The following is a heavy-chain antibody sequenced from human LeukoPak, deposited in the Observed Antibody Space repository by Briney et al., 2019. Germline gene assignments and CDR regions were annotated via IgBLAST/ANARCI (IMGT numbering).Heavy chain of an antibody. CDR2: IYPGDSDT. Sequence: GGSLKISFKGSGYSFTSYWIGWVRPMPGKGLAWMGIIYPGDSDTRYSPSFQGQVTISADKSISTAYLQWSSLKASDTAMYYCARRRDVDTAMEAWGQGTLVTVSS. J-gene: IGHJ5*02. CDR3: ARRRDVDTAMEA. V-gene: IGHV5-51*01. D-gene: IGHD5-18*01. CDR1: GYSFTSYW.